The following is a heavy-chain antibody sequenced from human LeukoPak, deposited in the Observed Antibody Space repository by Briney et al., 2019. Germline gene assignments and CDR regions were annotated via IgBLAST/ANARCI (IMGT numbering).Heavy chain of an antibody. CDR3: ARGYSYVYRIDY. CDR2: INSDGTNT. CDR1: GCSFRSYW. V-gene: IGHV3-74*01. J-gene: IGHJ4*02. D-gene: IGHD5-18*01. Sequence: GGSLRLSCAASGCSFRSYWMHWVRQAPGKRLVWVSRINSDGTNTTYADSVKGRFTISRDNAKNTLYLQMNSLRAEDTAVYYCARGYSYVYRIDYWGQGTLVTVSS.